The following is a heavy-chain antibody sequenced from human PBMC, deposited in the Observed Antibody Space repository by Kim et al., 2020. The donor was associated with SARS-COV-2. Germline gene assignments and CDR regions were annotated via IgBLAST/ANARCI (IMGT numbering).Heavy chain of an antibody. CDR2: ISWDGGST. J-gene: IGHJ6*02. V-gene: IGHV3-43D*03. CDR1: GFTFDDYA. Sequence: GGSLRLSCAASGFTFDDYAMHWVRQAPGKGLEWVSLISWDGGSTYYADSVKGRFTISRDNSKNSLYLQMNSLRAEDTALYYCAKSKGQKGQLVVIGHDGMDVWGQGTTVTVSS. D-gene: IGHD6-6*01. CDR3: AKSKGQKGQLVVIGHDGMDV.